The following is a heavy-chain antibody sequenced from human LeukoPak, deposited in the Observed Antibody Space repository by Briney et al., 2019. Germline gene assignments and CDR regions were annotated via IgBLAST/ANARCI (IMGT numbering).Heavy chain of an antibody. J-gene: IGHJ4*02. CDR3: ARDTRSRWFDY. V-gene: IGHV4-4*07. CDR1: GASIRSYY. D-gene: IGHD4-23*01. CDR2: IYTSGST. Sequence: SETLSLTCAVSGASIRSYYWSWIRQPAGKGLEWIGRIYTSGSTNYNPSLKSRVTMSVDTSKNQFSLKLSSVTAADTAVYYCARDTRSRWFDYWGQGTLVTVSS.